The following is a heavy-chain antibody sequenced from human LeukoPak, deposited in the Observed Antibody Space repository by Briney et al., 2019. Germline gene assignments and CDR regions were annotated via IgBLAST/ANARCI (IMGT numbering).Heavy chain of an antibody. V-gene: IGHV3-30*18. J-gene: IGHJ4*02. CDR2: ISYDGSNK. D-gene: IGHD1-26*01. Sequence: GRSLRLSCAASGFTFSSYGMHWVRQAPGKGLEWVAVISYDGSNKYYADSVKGRFTISRDNSKNTLYLQMNSLRAEDTAVYYCAEAGGSGSYPFDYWGREPWSPSPQ. CDR3: AEAGGSGSYPFDY. CDR1: GFTFSSYG.